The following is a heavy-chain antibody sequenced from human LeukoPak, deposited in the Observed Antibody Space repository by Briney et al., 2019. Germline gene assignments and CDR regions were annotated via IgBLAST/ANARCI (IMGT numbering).Heavy chain of an antibody. Sequence: SETLSLTCTVSGGSISSSSYYWGWIRQPPGKGLEWIGSIYYSGSTYYNPSLKSRVTISVDTSKNQFSLKLSSVTAADTAVYYCARHGCSGGSCSRYYYYYYMDVWGKGTTVTVSS. CDR1: GGSISSSSYY. D-gene: IGHD2-15*01. CDR2: IYYSGST. V-gene: IGHV4-39*01. CDR3: ARHGCSGGSCSRYYYYYYMDV. J-gene: IGHJ6*03.